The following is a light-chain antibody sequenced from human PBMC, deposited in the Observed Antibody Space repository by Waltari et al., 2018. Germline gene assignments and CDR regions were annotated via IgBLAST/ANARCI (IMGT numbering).Light chain of an antibody. J-gene: IGKJ1*01. CDR3: QNHERLPAT. V-gene: IGKV3-20*01. CDR1: QSISKY. Sequence: VLTQSPGTLSLSPGERATLSCRASQSISKYLVWYQQRPGPAPRFLIYAGTTRAAGIPDRFSGSGYGTDFTLTISRLEPEDFAMYYCQNHERLPATFGQGTKVEFK. CDR2: AGT.